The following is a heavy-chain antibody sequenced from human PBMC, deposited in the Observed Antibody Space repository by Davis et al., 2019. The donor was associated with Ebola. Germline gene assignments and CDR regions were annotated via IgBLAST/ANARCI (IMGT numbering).Heavy chain of an antibody. CDR3: ARDGGSFRGYGMDV. J-gene: IGHJ6*02. Sequence: GESLKISCAASGFTFSSYAMSWVRQAPGKGLEWVSAISGSGGSTYYADSVKGRFTISRHNSKNTLYLQMNSLRAEDTAVYYCARDGGSFRGYGMDVWGQGTTVTVSS. CDR2: ISGSGGST. V-gene: IGHV3-23*01. CDR1: GFTFSSYA. D-gene: IGHD1-26*01.